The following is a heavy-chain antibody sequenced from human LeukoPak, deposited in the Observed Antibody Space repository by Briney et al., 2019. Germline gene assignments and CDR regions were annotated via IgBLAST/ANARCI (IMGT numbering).Heavy chain of an antibody. V-gene: IGHV4-61*02. J-gene: IGHJ4*02. CDR1: GGSISSGSYY. Sequence: SETLSLTCTFSGGSISSGSYYWSWIRQPAGKGLEWIGRIYTSGSTNYNPSLKSRVTISVDTSKNQFSLKLSSVTAADTAVYYCARSQVLIRTFDYWGQGTLVTVSS. CDR2: IYTSGST. D-gene: IGHD2-8*01. CDR3: ARSQVLIRTFDY.